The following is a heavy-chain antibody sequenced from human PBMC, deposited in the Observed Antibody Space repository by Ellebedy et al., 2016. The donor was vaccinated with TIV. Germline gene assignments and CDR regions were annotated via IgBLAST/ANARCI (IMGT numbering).Heavy chain of an antibody. CDR1: GGSFGNHA. CDR2: IVPTYDVP. V-gene: IGHV1-69*13. Sequence: SVKVSXXASGGSFGNHAVSWVRQAPGQRPEWMGAIVPTYDVPNYALKFQGRIAITVDESRSTAYMELTGLKSDDTAVYYCTRHPNEFYFHFGMDVWGQGTTVIVSS. J-gene: IGHJ6*02. D-gene: IGHD2/OR15-2a*01. CDR3: TRHPNEFYFHFGMDV.